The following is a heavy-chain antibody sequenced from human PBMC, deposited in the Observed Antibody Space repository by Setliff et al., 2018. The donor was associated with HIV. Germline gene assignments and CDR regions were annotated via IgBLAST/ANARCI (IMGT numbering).Heavy chain of an antibody. CDR3: ARGPRGYDSSYYFDY. V-gene: IGHV1-2*04. CDR2: INLNSGGT. D-gene: IGHD3-22*01. Sequence: GASVQVSCKASGYTFSGYYMHWVRQAPGQGLEWMGWINLNSGGTNYAQKFQGWVTMTRDTSIITAYMQLDRLGSDDTAVYYCARGPRGYDSSYYFDYWGQGTLVTVSS. J-gene: IGHJ4*02. CDR1: GYTFSGYY.